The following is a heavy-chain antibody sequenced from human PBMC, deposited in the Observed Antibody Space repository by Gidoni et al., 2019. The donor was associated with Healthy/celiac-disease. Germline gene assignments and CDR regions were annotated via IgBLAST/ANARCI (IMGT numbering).Heavy chain of an antibody. V-gene: IGHV3-23*01. D-gene: IGHD6-19*01. CDR3: AKDGSKAPVAALYWYFDL. CDR2: ISGSGGST. CDR1: GLTFSSDA. J-gene: IGHJ2*01. Sequence: EVQLLESGGGLVQPGGSLRLSCAASGLTFSSDAMSWVRQAQGKGRGWVAGISGSGGSTYYADSVKGRFTISRDNSKNTLYLQMNSLRAEDTAVYYCAKDGSKAPVAALYWYFDLWGRGTLVTVSS.